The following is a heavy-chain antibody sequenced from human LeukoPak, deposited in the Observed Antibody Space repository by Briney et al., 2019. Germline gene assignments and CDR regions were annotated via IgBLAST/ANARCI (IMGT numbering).Heavy chain of an antibody. V-gene: IGHV4-34*01. CDR1: GGSFSGYY. Sequence: SETLSLTCAVYGGSFSGYYWSWIRQPPGKGLEWIGEINHSGSTNYNPSLKSRVTISVDTSKNQFSLKLSSVTAADTAVYYCAKGAGATSNPWGQGTLVTVSS. CDR3: AKGAGATSNP. D-gene: IGHD1-26*01. J-gene: IGHJ5*02. CDR2: INHSGST.